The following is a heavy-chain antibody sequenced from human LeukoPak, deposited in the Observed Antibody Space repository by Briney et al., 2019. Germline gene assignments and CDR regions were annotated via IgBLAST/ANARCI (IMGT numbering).Heavy chain of an antibody. CDR2: IYTSGST. D-gene: IGHD1-26*01. J-gene: IGHJ4*02. V-gene: IGHV4-4*09. CDR1: GGSISSYY. CDR3: ARGRVGATYFDY. Sequence: SETLSLTCTVSGGSISSYYWSWIRQPPGKGLEWIGYIYTSGSTNYNPSLKSRVTISVDTSKNQFSLKLSSVTAADTAVYYCARGRVGATYFDYWRQGTLVTVSS.